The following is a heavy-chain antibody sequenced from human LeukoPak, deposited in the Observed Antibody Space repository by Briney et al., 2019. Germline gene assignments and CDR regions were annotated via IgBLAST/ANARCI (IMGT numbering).Heavy chain of an antibody. D-gene: IGHD3-22*01. CDR3: ARDSTYFYGCNCYHSLDY. V-gene: IGHV1-69*06. Sequence: ASVKVSCKASGGTFSSYAISWVRQAPGQGLEWMGGIIPIFGTANYAQKFQGRVTITADKSTSTAYMELSSLRSEDTAVYYCARDSTYFYGCNCYHSLDYWGQGTLVTVSS. J-gene: IGHJ4*02. CDR1: GGTFSSYA. CDR2: IIPIFGTA.